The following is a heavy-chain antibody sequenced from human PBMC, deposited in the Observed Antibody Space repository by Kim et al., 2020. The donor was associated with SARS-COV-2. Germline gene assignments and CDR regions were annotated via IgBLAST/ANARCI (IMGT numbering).Heavy chain of an antibody. Sequence: GGSLRLSCAASGFTFSSYWMSWVRQAPGKGLEWVANIKQDGSEKYYVDSVKGRFTISRDNAKNSLYLQMNSLRAEDTAVYYCAREVVSFGYYSDYFDYWGQGTLVTVSS. CDR3: AREVVSFGYYSDYFDY. CDR2: IKQDGSEK. V-gene: IGHV3-7*03. D-gene: IGHD3-22*01. J-gene: IGHJ4*02. CDR1: GFTFSSYW.